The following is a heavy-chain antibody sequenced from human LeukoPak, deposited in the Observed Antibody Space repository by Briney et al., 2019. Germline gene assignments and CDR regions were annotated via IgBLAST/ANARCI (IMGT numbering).Heavy chain of an antibody. CDR1: GFTFTSSA. V-gene: IGHV1-58*01. J-gene: IGHJ5*02. CDR3: AAEPRGSGTRWFDP. Sequence: GTSVKVSCKASGFTFTSSAVQWVQQARGQRLEWIGWIVVGSGNTNYAQKFQERVTITRDMSTSTAYMELSSLRSEDTAVYYCAAEPRGSGTRWFDPWGQGTLVTVSS. D-gene: IGHD3-10*01. CDR2: IVVGSGNT.